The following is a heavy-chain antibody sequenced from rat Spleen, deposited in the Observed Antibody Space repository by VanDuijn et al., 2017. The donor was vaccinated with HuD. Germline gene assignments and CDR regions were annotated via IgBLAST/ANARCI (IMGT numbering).Heavy chain of an antibody. V-gene: IGHV5-27*01. Sequence: EVQLVESGGGLVQPGRSLKLSCAASGFTFSNYYMAWVRQAPTKGLEWVAYISTGGGSTYYRDSVKGRFTISRDNAKSTLYLQMDSLRSEDTATYYCTTGPGYNLNWFAYWGQGTLVTVSS. D-gene: IGHD1-4*01. J-gene: IGHJ3*01. CDR2: ISTGGGST. CDR1: GFTFSNYY. CDR3: TTGPGYNLNWFAY.